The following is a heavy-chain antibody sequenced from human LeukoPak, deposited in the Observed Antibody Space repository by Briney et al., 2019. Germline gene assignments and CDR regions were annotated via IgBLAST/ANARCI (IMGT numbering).Heavy chain of an antibody. CDR3: ARDRGDYSPRSYAFDI. V-gene: IGHV4-31*03. J-gene: IGHJ3*02. D-gene: IGHD4-17*01. CDR1: GGSISSGGYY. CDR2: IYYSGST. Sequence: PSETLSLTCTVSGGSISSGGYYWSWIRQHPGKGLEWIGYIYYSGSTYYNPSLKSRVTISVDTSKNQFSLKLSSVTAADTAVYYCARDRGDYSPRSYAFDIWGQGTMVTVSS.